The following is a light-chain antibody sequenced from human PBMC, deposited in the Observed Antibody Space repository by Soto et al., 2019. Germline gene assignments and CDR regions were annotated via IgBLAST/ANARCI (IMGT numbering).Light chain of an antibody. CDR2: ANN. V-gene: IGLV1-44*01. CDR1: SSNIGSNT. Sequence: QSVLTQPPSASGTPVQRVTISCSGSSSNIGSNTVNWYQQLPGTAPTLLMFANNQRPSGVPDRFSGSKSGTSASLAISGGKSDDEADYYCAAWDDSRLGWVFGGGTKVTVL. J-gene: IGLJ3*02. CDR3: AAWDDSRLGWV.